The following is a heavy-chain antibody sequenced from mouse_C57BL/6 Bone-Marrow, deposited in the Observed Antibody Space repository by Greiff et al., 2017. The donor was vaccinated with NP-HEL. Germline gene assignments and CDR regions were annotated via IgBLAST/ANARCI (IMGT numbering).Heavy chain of an antibody. V-gene: IGHV1-69*01. CDR3: ARLGSSGYYLSD. CDR1: GYTFTSYW. J-gene: IGHJ2*01. D-gene: IGHD3-2*02. CDR2: IDPSDSYT. Sequence: QVQLQQPGAELVMPGASVKLSCKASGYTFTSYWMHWVKQRPGQGLEWIGEIDPSDSYTNYNQKFKGKSTLTVDKSSSTAYMQLSSLTSEDSAVYYCARLGSSGYYLSDWGQGTTLTVSS.